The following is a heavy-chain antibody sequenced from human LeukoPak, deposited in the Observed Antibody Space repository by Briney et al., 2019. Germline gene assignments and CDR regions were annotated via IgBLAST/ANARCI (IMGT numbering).Heavy chain of an antibody. D-gene: IGHD2-2*01. CDR3: ARPQGYCSSTSCPWGAFDI. V-gene: IGHV3-30*02. Sequence: QPGGSLRLSCAASGFTFSSYGMHWVRQAPGKGLEWVAFIRYDGSNKYYADSVKGRFTISRDNSKNTLYLQMNSLRAEDTAVYYCARPQGYCSSTSCPWGAFDIWGQGTMVTVSS. CDR1: GFTFSSYG. J-gene: IGHJ3*02. CDR2: IRYDGSNK.